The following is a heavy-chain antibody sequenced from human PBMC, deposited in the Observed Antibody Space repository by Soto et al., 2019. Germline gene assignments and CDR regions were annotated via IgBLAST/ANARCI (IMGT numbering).Heavy chain of an antibody. J-gene: IGHJ4*02. Sequence: SGPTGEPTQTLTLTCTFSGFSLSTIGMRVSWIRQPPGKALEWLARIDWDDDKFYSTYLKTRLTISKDTSKNQVVLTMTNMDPVDTATYYCARAPYSSSWYGDYFDYWGQGILVTVS. CDR2: IDWDDDK. D-gene: IGHD6-13*01. CDR3: ARAPYSSSWYGDYFDY. CDR1: GFSLSTIGMR. V-gene: IGHV2-70*04.